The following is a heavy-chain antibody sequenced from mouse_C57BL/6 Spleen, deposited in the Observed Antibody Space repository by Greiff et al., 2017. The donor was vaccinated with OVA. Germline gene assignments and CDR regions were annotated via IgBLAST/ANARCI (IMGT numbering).Heavy chain of an antibody. J-gene: IGHJ4*01. CDR2: FYPGSGSI. CDR3: ARHPYYYGSPSYAMDY. V-gene: IGHV1-62-2*01. CDR1: GYTFTEYT. Sequence: QVQLQQSGAELVKPGASVKLSCKASGYTFTEYTIHWVKQRSGQGLEWIGWFYPGSGSIKYNEKFKDKATLTADKSSSTVYMEISRLTSEDSAVYFCARHPYYYGSPSYAMDYWGQGTSVTVSS. D-gene: IGHD1-1*01.